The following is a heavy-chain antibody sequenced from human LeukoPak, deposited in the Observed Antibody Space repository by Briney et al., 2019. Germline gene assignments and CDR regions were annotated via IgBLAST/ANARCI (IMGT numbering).Heavy chain of an antibody. CDR1: GFTFSTYN. Sequence: GGSLRLSCSASGFTFSTYNMNWVRQAPGKGLEWVSFLGTSSGAIYYADSVKGRFTISRDDAKKSLYLQMNSLRGEDTAVYYCARNLDSWGQGALVTVSS. CDR2: LGTSSGAI. CDR3: ARNLDS. J-gene: IGHJ5*01. V-gene: IGHV3-48*01.